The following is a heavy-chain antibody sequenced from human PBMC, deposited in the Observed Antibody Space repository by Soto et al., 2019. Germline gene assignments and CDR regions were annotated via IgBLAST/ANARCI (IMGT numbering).Heavy chain of an antibody. V-gene: IGHV3-21*01. CDR3: ARMRGDGYSYWYFDL. J-gene: IGHJ2*01. CDR2: ISSSSSYI. D-gene: IGHD3-10*01. CDR1: GFTFSSYS. Sequence: GGSLRLSXAASGFTFSSYSMNWVRQAPGKGLEWVSSISSSSSYIYYADSVKGRFTISRDNAKNSLYLQMNSLRAEDTAVYYCARMRGDGYSYWYFDLWGRGTLVTVSS.